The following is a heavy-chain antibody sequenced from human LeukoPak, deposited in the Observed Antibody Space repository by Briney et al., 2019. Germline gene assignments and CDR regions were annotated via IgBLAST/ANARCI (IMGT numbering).Heavy chain of an antibody. D-gene: IGHD1-26*01. V-gene: IGHV3-23*01. CDR3: AKAMGATLFDY. J-gene: IGHJ4*02. Sequence: PGGSLRLSCAASGFTFSSSGMIWVRQAPGKGLEWVSAISGTGDRTYHADSVKGRFTISRDNSKNTLYLQMNSLRAGDTAVYYCAKAMGATLFDYWGQGTLVTVSS. CDR2: ISGTGDRT. CDR1: GFTFSSSG.